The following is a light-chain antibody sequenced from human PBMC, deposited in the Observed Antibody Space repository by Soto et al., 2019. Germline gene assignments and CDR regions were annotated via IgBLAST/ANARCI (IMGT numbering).Light chain of an antibody. J-gene: IGLJ2*01. CDR1: SSNIGSNT. Sequence: QSVLTQPPSASGTPGQRVTISCSGSSSNIGSNTVNWYQQLPGTAPKLLIYSNNQRPSGVPDRFSGSKSGTSASLAISGLQSEDETYYYCAAWDDSLNGVRFGGGTKLTVL. CDR2: SNN. V-gene: IGLV1-44*01. CDR3: AAWDDSLNGVR.